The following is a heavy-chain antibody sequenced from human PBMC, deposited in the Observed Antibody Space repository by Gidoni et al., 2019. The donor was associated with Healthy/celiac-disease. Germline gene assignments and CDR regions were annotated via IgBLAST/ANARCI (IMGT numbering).Heavy chain of an antibody. J-gene: IGHJ4*02. CDR3: ARDLGTYYDILTGYTPKY. V-gene: IGHV3-30-3*01. CDR1: GFPFSSYA. CDR2: ISYEGSNK. Sequence: QVQLVESGGGVVQPGRSLRLSCAASGFPFSSYARHWGRQAPGKGLEWVAVISYEGSNKYYADSVKGRFTISRDNSKNTLYLQMNSLRAEDTAVYYCARDLGTYYDILTGYTPKYWGQGTLVTVSS. D-gene: IGHD3-9*01.